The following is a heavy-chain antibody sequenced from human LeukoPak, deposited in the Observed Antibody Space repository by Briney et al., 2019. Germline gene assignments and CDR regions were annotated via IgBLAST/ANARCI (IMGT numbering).Heavy chain of an antibody. J-gene: IGHJ6*02. CDR1: VYTFTSYG. V-gene: IGHV1-18*01. CDR3: ARDPRILYYGMDV. Sequence: ASVSVSCKASVYTFTSYGISWVRQAPGQGLGWMGWISAYNGNTNYAQKLQGRVTMTTETSTSTAYMELRSLRSDDTAVYYCARDPRILYYGMDVWGQGTTVTVSS. CDR2: ISAYNGNT.